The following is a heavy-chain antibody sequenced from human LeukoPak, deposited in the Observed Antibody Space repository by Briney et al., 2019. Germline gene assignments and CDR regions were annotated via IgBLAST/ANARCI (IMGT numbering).Heavy chain of an antibody. CDR3: AGSPVGGSYSYFDY. V-gene: IGHV3-23*01. J-gene: IGHJ4*02. D-gene: IGHD1-26*01. Sequence: GGSLRLSCAASGFTSSSYAMSWVRQAPGKGLEWVSGNSAGGGGTYYADSVKGRFTISRDNSKNTLYLQMNSLRAEDAAVYYCAGSPVGGSYSYFDYWGQGTLVTVSS. CDR1: GFTSSSYA. CDR2: NSAGGGGT.